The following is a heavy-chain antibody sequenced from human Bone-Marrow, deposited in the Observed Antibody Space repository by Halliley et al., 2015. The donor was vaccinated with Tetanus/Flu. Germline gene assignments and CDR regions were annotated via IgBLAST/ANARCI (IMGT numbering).Heavy chain of an antibody. CDR2: LYSGGVT. CDR3: ARDGPRFGELTLDY. CDR1: GFSVSTNY. D-gene: IGHD3-10*01. V-gene: IGHV3-53*01. J-gene: IGHJ4*02. Sequence: SLRLSCAVSGFSVSTNYMSWFRQAPGKGLEWVSVLYSGGVTFYADSVKGRFTISRDNSKNTLYLQMNILRAEDTAVYYCARDGPRFGELTLDYWGQGTLVTVSS.